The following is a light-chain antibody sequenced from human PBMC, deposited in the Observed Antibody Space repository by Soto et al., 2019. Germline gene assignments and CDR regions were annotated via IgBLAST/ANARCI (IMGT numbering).Light chain of an antibody. CDR1: GRDIGAYDY. CDR3: SSYTTSYFYV. J-gene: IGLJ1*01. Sequence: QSALTQPASVSGSPGQSITISCTGSGRDIGAYDYVSWYQQHPGKAPKLLIYGVNNRPSGVSYRFSASKSAFTASLTISGLQAEDEATYYCSSYTTSYFYVLGHGTK. V-gene: IGLV2-14*01. CDR2: GVN.